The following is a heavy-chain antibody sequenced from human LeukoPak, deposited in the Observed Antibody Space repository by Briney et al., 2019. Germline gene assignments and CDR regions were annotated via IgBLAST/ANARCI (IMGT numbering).Heavy chain of an antibody. Sequence: ASVKVSCKASGYTFTSYGISWVRQAPGQRLEWMGWISAYNGNTNYAQKLQGRVTMTTDTSTSTAYMELRSLRSDDTAVYYCARERFGSGSYSFDYWGQGTLVTVSS. V-gene: IGHV1-18*01. D-gene: IGHD3-10*01. CDR1: GYTFTSYG. J-gene: IGHJ4*02. CDR3: ARERFGSGSYSFDY. CDR2: ISAYNGNT.